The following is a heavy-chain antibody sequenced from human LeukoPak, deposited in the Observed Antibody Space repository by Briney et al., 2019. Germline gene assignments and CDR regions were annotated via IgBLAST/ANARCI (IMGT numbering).Heavy chain of an antibody. J-gene: IGHJ4*02. CDR3: ARDQLDLAAAGTPAYYFDY. Sequence: SVKVSCKASGGTFSSYAISWVRQAPGQGLEWMGGIIPIFGTVNYAQKFQGRVTITADKSTSTAYMELSSLRSEDTAVYYCARDQLDLAAAGTPAYYFDYWGQGTLVTVSS. CDR2: IIPIFGTV. CDR1: GGTFSSYA. D-gene: IGHD6-13*01. V-gene: IGHV1-69*06.